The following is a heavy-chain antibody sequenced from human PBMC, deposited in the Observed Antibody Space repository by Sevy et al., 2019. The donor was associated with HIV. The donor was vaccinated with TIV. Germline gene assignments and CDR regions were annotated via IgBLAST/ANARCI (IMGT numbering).Heavy chain of an antibody. Sequence: GGSLRLSCAASGFTFSSHWMSWVRQAPGKGLEWVANIKQDGSEKYYVDSVKGGFTISRDNAKNSLSLQMNSLGAEDTAVYYCARDTGGIGMDVWGQGTTVTVSS. CDR3: ARDTGGIGMDV. CDR1: GFTFSSHW. J-gene: IGHJ6*02. D-gene: IGHD6-13*01. V-gene: IGHV3-7*01. CDR2: IKQDGSEK.